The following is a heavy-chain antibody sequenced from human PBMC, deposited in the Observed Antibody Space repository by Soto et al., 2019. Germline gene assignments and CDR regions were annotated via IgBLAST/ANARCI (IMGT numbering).Heavy chain of an antibody. CDR2: ISAYNTNR. CDR3: ARDQRSEAHPDYFCGLDV. V-gene: IGHV1-18*04. CDR1: DYTFTSYG. D-gene: IGHD3-10*01. Sequence: QVQLVQSGPEVKKPGASVKVSCKASDYTFTSYGISWVRQAPGQGLEWTGWISAYNTNRKYAQKRQGRVTMTTDTSTSTAYMELRSVRSDDTAVYYCARDQRSEAHPDYFCGLDVWGQGTTVTVSS. J-gene: IGHJ6*02.